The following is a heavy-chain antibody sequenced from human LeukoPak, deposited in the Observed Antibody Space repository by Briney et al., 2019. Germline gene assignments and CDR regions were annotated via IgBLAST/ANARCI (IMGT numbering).Heavy chain of an antibody. CDR1: GDSISAYY. Sequence: PSETLSLTCTVSGDSISAYYWGWIRQPPGKGLEWIGSIYYSGSTYYNPSLKSRVTISVDTSKNQFSLKLSSVTAADTAVYYCAGGQWLEPNWFDPWGQGTLVTVSS. CDR3: AGGQWLEPNWFDP. J-gene: IGHJ5*02. D-gene: IGHD6-19*01. CDR2: IYYSGST. V-gene: IGHV4-39*07.